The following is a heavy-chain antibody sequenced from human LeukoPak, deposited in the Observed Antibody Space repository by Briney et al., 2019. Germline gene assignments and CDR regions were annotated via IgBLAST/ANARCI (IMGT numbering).Heavy chain of an antibody. J-gene: IGHJ5*02. V-gene: IGHV4-30-2*01. CDR1: GGSISSGGYS. CDR3: ARAYSSGYFRLDP. Sequence: SQTLSLTCAVSGGSISSGGYSWSWIRQPPGKGLEWIGYIYHSGSTYYNPSLKSRVTISVDRSKNQFSLKLSSVTAADTAAYYCARAYSSGYFRLDPWGQGTLVTVSS. CDR2: IYHSGST. D-gene: IGHD3-22*01.